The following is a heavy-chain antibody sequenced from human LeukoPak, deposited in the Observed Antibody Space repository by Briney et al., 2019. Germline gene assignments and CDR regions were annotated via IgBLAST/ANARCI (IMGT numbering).Heavy chain of an antibody. Sequence: SETLSLPCAVYGGSFSGYYWSWIRQPPGKGLEWIGEINHSGSTNYKSSLKSLVTISVDTSKNQFSLKLSSVTAADTAVYYCARLSGYCSGGSCHRDYWGQGTLVTVSS. V-gene: IGHV4-34*01. J-gene: IGHJ4*02. CDR2: INHSGST. D-gene: IGHD2-15*01. CDR1: GGSFSGYY. CDR3: ARLSGYCSGGSCHRDY.